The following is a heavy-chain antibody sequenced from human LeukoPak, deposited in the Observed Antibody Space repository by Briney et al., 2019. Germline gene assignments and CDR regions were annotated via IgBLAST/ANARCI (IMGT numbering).Heavy chain of an antibody. CDR1: GGSISSSSYY. D-gene: IGHD2-2*01. V-gene: IGHV4-39*01. CDR3: ARWDIVVVPAAAIDGDAFDI. J-gene: IGHJ3*02. CDR2: IYYSGST. Sequence: SETLSLTCTVSGGSISSSSYYWGWIRQPPGKGLEWIGSIYYSGSTYYNPSLKSRVTISVDTSKNQFSLKLSSVTAADTAVYYCARWDIVVVPAAAIDGDAFDIWGQGTMVTVSS.